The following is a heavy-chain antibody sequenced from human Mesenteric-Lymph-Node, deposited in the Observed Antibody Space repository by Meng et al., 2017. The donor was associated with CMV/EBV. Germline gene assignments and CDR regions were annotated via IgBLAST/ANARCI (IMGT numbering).Heavy chain of an antibody. J-gene: IGHJ4*02. CDR3: ARVVVAATIYYFDC. CDR1: GGSISSSSYY. Sequence: SETLSLTCTVSGGSISSSSYYWGWSRQPPGKGLEWIGSIYYSGSTYYNPSLKSRVTMSVDTSKNQFSLKLSSVTAADTAVYYCARVVVAATIYYFDCWGQGTLVTVSS. CDR2: IYYSGST. V-gene: IGHV4-39*07. D-gene: IGHD2-15*01.